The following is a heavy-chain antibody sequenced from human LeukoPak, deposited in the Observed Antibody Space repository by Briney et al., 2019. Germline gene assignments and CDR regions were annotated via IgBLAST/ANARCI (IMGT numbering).Heavy chain of an antibody. CDR2: ISAYNGNT. D-gene: IGHD2-2*01. Sequence: ASVKVSCKASGYTFTGYYMHWVRQAPGQGLEWMGWISAYNGNTNYAQKLQGRVTMTTDTSTSTAYMELRSLRSDDTAVYYCARGSMGQVVPADYWGQGTLVTVSS. V-gene: IGHV1-18*04. J-gene: IGHJ4*02. CDR1: GYTFTGYY. CDR3: ARGSMGQVVPADY.